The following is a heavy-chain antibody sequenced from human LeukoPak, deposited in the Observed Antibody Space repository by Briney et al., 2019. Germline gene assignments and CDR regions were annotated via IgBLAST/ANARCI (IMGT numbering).Heavy chain of an antibody. V-gene: IGHV1-69*06. CDR3: ARSYGDYPLGY. CDR1: EGTFSSYA. J-gene: IGHJ4*02. D-gene: IGHD4-17*01. Sequence: SSVKVSCKASEGTFSSYAISWVRQAPGQGLEWMGGIIPIFGTANYAQKFQGRVTITADKSTSTAYMELSSLRSEDTAVYYCARSYGDYPLGYWGQGTLVTVSS. CDR2: IIPIFGTA.